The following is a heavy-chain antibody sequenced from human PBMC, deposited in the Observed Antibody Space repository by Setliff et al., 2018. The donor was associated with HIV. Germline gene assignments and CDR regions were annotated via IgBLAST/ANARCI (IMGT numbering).Heavy chain of an antibody. CDR3: AALIRNGWYYMDY. V-gene: IGHV4-34*01. CDR2: IQHSGST. D-gene: IGHD6-19*01. Sequence: SETLSLTCAVYGGSFSGYCWSWIRQPPGKGLEWIGEIQHSGSTYYNPSLKSRVTISIDTSKNQFSLKLSSVTAADTAVYYCAALIRNGWYYMDYWGQGTLVTVSS. CDR1: GGSFSGYC. J-gene: IGHJ4*02.